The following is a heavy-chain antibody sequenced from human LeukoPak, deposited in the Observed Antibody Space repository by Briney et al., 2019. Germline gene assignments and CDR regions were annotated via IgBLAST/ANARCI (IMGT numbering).Heavy chain of an antibody. CDR1: EFTFISYV. V-gene: IGHV3-72*01. D-gene: IGHD4-17*01. Sequence: HPGRSLRLSCAASEFTFISYVVHWVRQAPGKGLEWVGRTRNKPNGYTTDHAASVKGRFTISRDDSKNSLFLQMNSLKTEDTAVYYCVRVHHGDYFDYWGQGTLVTVSS. J-gene: IGHJ4*02. CDR3: VRVHHGDYFDY. CDR2: TRNKPNGYTT.